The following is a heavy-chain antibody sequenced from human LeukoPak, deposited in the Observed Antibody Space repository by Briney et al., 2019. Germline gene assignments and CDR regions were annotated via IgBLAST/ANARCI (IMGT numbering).Heavy chain of an antibody. CDR3: AREVIAVAGISSWFDP. V-gene: IGHV1-18*01. CDR1: GYTFTSYG. CDR2: MSAYNGNT. D-gene: IGHD6-19*01. Sequence: ASVKVSCKASGYTFTSYGISWVRQATGQGLEWMGWMSAYNGNTNYEQKLQGRGTMTTDTSTSTAYMELRSLRSDDTAVYYCAREVIAVAGISSWFDPWGQGTLVTVSS. J-gene: IGHJ5*02.